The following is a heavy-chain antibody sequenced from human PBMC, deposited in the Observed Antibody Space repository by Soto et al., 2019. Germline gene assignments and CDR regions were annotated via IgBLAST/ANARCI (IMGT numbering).Heavy chain of an antibody. CDR3: ARREIQGPIDY. CDR1: GYSISSNNW. J-gene: IGHJ4*02. D-gene: IGHD1-26*01. CDR2: IYYSGTT. Sequence: QVQLQESGPGLVKPSDTLSLTCAVSGYSISSNNWWGWIRQPPGKGLEWIGYIYYSGTTYYNPSLKTRVTMSVDTSKNQFSLKLTSVTAVDTAVYYCARREIQGPIDYWGQGTLVTVSS. V-gene: IGHV4-28*01.